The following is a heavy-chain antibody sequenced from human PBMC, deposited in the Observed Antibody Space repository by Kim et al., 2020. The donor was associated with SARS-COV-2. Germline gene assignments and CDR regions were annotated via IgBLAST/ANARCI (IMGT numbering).Heavy chain of an antibody. CDR3: ARGSGAPDY. CDR2: TT. J-gene: IGHJ4*02. D-gene: IGHD1-26*01. V-gene: IGHV3-48*02. Sequence: TTYSDDSVKGRLTHSRDNAKTSLFLQMNSMRDDDTAVYYCARGSGAPDYWGQGTLVTVSS.